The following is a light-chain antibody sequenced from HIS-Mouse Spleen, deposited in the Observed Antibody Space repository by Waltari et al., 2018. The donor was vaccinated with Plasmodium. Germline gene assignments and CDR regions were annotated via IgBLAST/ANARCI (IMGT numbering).Light chain of an antibody. V-gene: IGKV3-15*01. CDR1: QSVSSN. CDR2: GAS. CDR3: QQYNNWSFT. J-gene: IGKJ3*01. Sequence: IVMTQSPATLSVSTGERATLSCRASQSVSSNLAWYQQKPGQAPRLLSYGASTRATGIPARFSGSGSGTEFTLTISSLQSEDLAVYYCQQYNNWSFTFGPGTKVDIK.